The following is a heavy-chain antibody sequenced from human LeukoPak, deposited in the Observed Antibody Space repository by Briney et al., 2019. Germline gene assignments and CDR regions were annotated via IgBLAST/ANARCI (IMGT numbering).Heavy chain of an antibody. D-gene: IGHD3-22*01. CDR2: IFYSGST. CDR1: GGSISSSSYS. V-gene: IGHV4-39*01. CDR3: ARRGGGAYYDSSGYSYFDS. J-gene: IGHJ4*02. Sequence: PSETLSLTCTVSGGSISSSSYSWGWIRQPPGKGLEWIGSIFYSGSTYYNPSLKSRVTISLDTSKNQFSLKLSSVTAADTAVYYCARRGGGAYYDSSGYSYFDSWGQGTLVTVSS.